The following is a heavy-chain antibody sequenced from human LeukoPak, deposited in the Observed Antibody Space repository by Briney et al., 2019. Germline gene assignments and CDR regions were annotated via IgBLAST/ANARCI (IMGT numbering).Heavy chain of an antibody. D-gene: IGHD2-2*02. CDR1: GGSISSYY. V-gene: IGHV4-34*01. CDR3: ARGGYCSSTSCYTNYYYYGMDV. Sequence: IPSETLSLTCTVSGGSISSYYWSWIRQPPGKGLEWIGEINHSGSTNYNPSLKSRVTISVDTSKNQFSLKLSSVTAADTAVYYYARGGYCSSTSCYTNYYYYGMDVWGQGTTVTVSS. J-gene: IGHJ6*02. CDR2: INHSGST.